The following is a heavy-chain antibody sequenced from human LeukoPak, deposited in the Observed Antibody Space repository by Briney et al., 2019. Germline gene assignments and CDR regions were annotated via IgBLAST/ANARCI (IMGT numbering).Heavy chain of an antibody. CDR3: ARDPDSPVPFDY. Sequence: QPGGSLRLSCEASGFTFSSTWMSWVRQPPGKGLEWVAHIKQDASEIYYVDSVKGRFTISRDNAKNSLYLQMNRLRAEDTAFYYCARDPDSPVPFDYWGRGTLVTVSS. D-gene: IGHD1-14*01. J-gene: IGHJ4*02. CDR1: GFTFSSTW. CDR2: IKQDASEI. V-gene: IGHV3-7*05.